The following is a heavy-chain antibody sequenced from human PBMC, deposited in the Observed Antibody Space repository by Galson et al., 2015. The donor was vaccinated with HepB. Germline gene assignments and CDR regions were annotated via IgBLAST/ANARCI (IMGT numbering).Heavy chain of an antibody. CDR3: ARDPRPYYTIVIIDIFLGVFDI. D-gene: IGHD3-9*01. CDR2: NNANNGDT. CDR1: SYTVGNYA. Sequence: SVIVSGKGSSYTVGNYAISWRGQGPGPRLERTGWNNANNGDTNRAQQVQDTVSMITDASTSTAYMELSSLRSDDTAVYYCARDPRPYYTIVIIDIFLGVFDIWGQGTMLIVSS. V-gene: IGHV1-18*04. J-gene: IGHJ3*02.